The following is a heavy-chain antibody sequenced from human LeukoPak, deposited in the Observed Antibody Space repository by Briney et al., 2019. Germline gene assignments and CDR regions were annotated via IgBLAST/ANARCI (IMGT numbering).Heavy chain of an antibody. CDR1: GGSISSSNW. V-gene: IGHV4-4*02. J-gene: IGHJ4*02. Sequence: SETLSLTCAVSGGSISSSNWWSWIRQPPGKGLEWIGEIYHSGSTNYNPSLKSRVTISVDKSKNQFSLKLSSVTAADTAVYYCASLSTIVGALFDYWGQGTRVTVSS. CDR2: IYHSGST. CDR3: ASLSTIVGALFDY. D-gene: IGHD1-26*01.